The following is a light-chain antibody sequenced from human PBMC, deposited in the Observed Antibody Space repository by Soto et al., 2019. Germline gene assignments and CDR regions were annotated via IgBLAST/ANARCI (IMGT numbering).Light chain of an antibody. V-gene: IGKV3-20*01. Sequence: EIVLTQSPGTLSLSPGERATLSCRASQIVSSYLAWYQQKPGQAPRLLIYDASNRATGIPARFSASGSGTDFTLTISRLEPEDFAVYYCQQYGSSGTFGQGTKVDIK. J-gene: IGKJ1*01. CDR2: DAS. CDR3: QQYGSSGT. CDR1: QIVSSY.